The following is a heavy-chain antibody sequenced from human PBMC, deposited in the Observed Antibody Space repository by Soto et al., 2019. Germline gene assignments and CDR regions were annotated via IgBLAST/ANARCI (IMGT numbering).Heavy chain of an antibody. J-gene: IGHJ4*02. Sequence: GGSMRLSCAASGFTFSSYAMSWVRQAPGKGLEWVSAISGSGGSTYYADSVKGRFTISRDNSKNTLYLQMNSLRAEDTAVYYCAKPVQVAEKEQFDYWGQGTLVTVSS. D-gene: IGHD5-12*01. CDR1: GFTFSSYA. CDR2: ISGSGGST. CDR3: AKPVQVAEKEQFDY. V-gene: IGHV3-23*01.